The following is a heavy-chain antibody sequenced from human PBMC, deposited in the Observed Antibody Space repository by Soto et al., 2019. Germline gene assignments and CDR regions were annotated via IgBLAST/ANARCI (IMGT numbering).Heavy chain of an antibody. CDR1: GFTFSSYS. D-gene: IGHD6-6*01. J-gene: IGHJ4*02. Sequence: VGSLRLSCAASGFTFSSYSMNWVRQAPGKGLEWVSSISSSSSYIYYADSVKGRFTISRDNAKNSLYLQMDSLRAEDTAVYYCARAGEYSSSSFDYWGQGTLVTVSS. CDR3: ARAGEYSSSSFDY. CDR2: ISSSSSYI. V-gene: IGHV3-21*01.